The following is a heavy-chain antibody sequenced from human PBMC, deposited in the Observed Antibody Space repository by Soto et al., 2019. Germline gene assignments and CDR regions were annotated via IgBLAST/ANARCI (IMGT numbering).Heavy chain of an antibody. CDR3: ARESLYYDSSGYYHYYYYGMDV. CDR1: GGTFSSYP. Sequence: ASVNVSCKASGGTFSSYPISWGRQGPGQGLECMGGIIPIFGTANYAQKFQGRVTITADKSTSTAYMELSSLRSEDTAVYYCARESLYYDSSGYYHYYYYGMDVWGQGTTVTVSS. D-gene: IGHD3-22*01. J-gene: IGHJ6*02. CDR2: IIPIFGTA. V-gene: IGHV1-69*06.